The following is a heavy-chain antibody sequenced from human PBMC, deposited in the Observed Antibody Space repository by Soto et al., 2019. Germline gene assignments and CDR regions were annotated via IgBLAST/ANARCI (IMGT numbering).Heavy chain of an antibody. J-gene: IGHJ6*02. CDR3: AKADHYDILTGYYPYYYYGMDV. CDR2: ISGSGGST. V-gene: IGHV3-23*01. Sequence: GGSLRLSCAASGFTFSSYAMSWVRQAPGKGLEWVSAISGSGGSTYYADSVKGRFTISRDNSKNTLYLQMNSLRAEDTAVYYCAKADHYDILTGYYPYYYYGMDVWGQGTTVTVSS. CDR1: GFTFSSYA. D-gene: IGHD3-9*01.